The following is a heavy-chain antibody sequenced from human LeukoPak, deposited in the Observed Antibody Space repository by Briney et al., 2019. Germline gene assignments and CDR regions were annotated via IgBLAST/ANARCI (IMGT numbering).Heavy chain of an antibody. CDR3: ARTYCGGDCYLWFDP. V-gene: IGHV1-69*13. D-gene: IGHD2-21*02. Sequence: SVKVSCKASGGTFSSYAISWVRQAPGQGLEWMGRIIPIFGTANYAQKFQGRVTITADESTSTAYMELSSLRSEDTAVYYCARTYCGGDCYLWFDPWGQGTLVTVSS. J-gene: IGHJ5*02. CDR2: IIPIFGTA. CDR1: GGTFSSYA.